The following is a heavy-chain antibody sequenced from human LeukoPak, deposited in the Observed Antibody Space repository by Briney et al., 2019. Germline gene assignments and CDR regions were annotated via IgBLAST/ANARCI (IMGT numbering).Heavy chain of an antibody. CDR1: GFTFSSYE. V-gene: IGHV3-48*03. Sequence: PGGSLRLSCAASGFTFSSYEMNWVRQAPGKGLEWVSYISSSGSTIYYADSVKGRFTISRDNAKNSLYLQMNSLRAEDTAVYYCARALSSYSNGWTFDYWGQGTLVTVSS. J-gene: IGHJ4*02. CDR2: ISSSGSTI. D-gene: IGHD6-19*01. CDR3: ARALSSYSNGWTFDY.